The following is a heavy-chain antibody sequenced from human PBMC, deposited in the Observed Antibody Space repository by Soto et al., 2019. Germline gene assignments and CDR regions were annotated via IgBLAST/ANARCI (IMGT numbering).Heavy chain of an antibody. CDR1: GFTFSSYA. Sequence: ESGGGVVQPGRSLRLSCAASGFTFSSYAMHWVRQAPGKGLEWVAVISYDGSNKYYADSVKGRFTISGDNSKNTLYLQMNSLRAEDTAVYYCARDKRDLRFLEWSYYFDYWRQGTLVTVSS. J-gene: IGHJ4*02. D-gene: IGHD3-3*01. V-gene: IGHV3-30-3*01. CDR3: ARDKRDLRFLEWSYYFDY. CDR2: ISYDGSNK.